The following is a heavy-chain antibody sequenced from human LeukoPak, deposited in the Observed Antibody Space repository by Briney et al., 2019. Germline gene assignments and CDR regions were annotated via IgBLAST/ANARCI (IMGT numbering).Heavy chain of an antibody. V-gene: IGHV4-34*01. J-gene: IGHJ3*02. CDR2: INHSGST. D-gene: IGHD6-6*01. CDR3: ARGSMSRHDAFDI. Sequence: PSETLSLTCTAYGGSFSGYNWSWIRQPPGKGLEWIGEINHSGSTNYNSSLKSRVTISVDKSKNQFSLKLSSVTAADTAVYYCARGSMSRHDAFDIWGQGTMVTVSS. CDR1: GGSFSGYN.